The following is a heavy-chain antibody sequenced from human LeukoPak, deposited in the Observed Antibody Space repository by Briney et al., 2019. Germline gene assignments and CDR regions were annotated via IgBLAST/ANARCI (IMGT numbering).Heavy chain of an antibody. D-gene: IGHD4-11*01. CDR1: GFTFSSYW. V-gene: IGHV3-7*03. J-gene: IGHJ4*02. CDR3: ARGRKIYSNSVFDY. CDR2: IKQDGSEK. Sequence: GGSLRLSCAASGFTFSSYWMSWVRQAPGKGLEWVANIKQDGSEKYYVDSVKGRFTISRDNAKNSLYLQMNSLRAEDTALYYCARGRKIYSNSVFDYWGQGTLVTVSS.